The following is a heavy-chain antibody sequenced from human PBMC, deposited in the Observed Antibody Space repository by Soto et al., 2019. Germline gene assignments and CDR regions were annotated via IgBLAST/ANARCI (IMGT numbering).Heavy chain of an antibody. CDR1: GYTFIHYS. D-gene: IGHD6-13*01. J-gene: IGHJ5*02. Sequence: ASVKVSSKESGYTFIHYSIDWVRQAPGQGLEWMAIINPMGGSTNYAQEFQGRVTLTSDTSTSTVYMELSSLRFEDTALFYCARDLAAGDLWGQGTLVTVSS. CDR3: ARDLAAGDL. CDR2: INPMGGST. V-gene: IGHV1-46*01.